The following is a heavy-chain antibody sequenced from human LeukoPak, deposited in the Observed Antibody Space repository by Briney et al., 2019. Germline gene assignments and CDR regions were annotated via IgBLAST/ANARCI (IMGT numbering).Heavy chain of an antibody. CDR3: ARQPGPHPATTWYDP. CDR1: GYTFSDYY. Sequence: ASVKVSCRASGYTFSDYYMHWVRQAPGQRFEWMGWINPKNGGTTYALKFQGRVTITSDTSVRTAYMEVTSLRSDDTAVYYCARQPGPHPATTWYDPWGQGTLVTVSS. V-gene: IGHV1-2*02. D-gene: IGHD2-15*01. J-gene: IGHJ5*02. CDR2: INPKNGGT.